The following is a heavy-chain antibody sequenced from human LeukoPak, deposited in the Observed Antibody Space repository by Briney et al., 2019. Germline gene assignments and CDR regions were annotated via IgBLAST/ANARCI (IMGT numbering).Heavy chain of an antibody. Sequence: PGGSLRLSCAASGFTFSSYSMNWVRQAPGKGLEWIGSIYYRGSTYYNPSLKSRVTISVDTSKNQFSLKLSSVTAADTAVYYCAGDRTYGTDYWGQGTLVTVSS. V-gene: IGHV4-39*07. CDR3: AGDRTYGTDY. CDR2: IYYRGST. J-gene: IGHJ4*02. D-gene: IGHD3-10*01. CDR1: GFTFSSYS.